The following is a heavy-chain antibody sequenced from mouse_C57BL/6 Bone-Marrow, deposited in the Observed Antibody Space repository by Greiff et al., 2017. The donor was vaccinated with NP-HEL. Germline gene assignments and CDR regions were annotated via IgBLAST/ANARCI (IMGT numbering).Heavy chain of an antibody. CDR2: IYPGNSDT. CDR3: TRLGSPVTTGYYYAMDY. J-gene: IGHJ4*01. CDR1: GYTFTSYW. Sequence: EVQVVESGTVLARPGASVKMSCKTSGYTFTSYWMHWVKQRPGQGLEWIGAIYPGNSDTSYNQKFKGKAKLTAVTSASTAYMELSSLTNEDSAVYYCTRLGSPVTTGYYYAMDYWGQGTSVTVSS. D-gene: IGHD2-12*01. V-gene: IGHV1-5*01.